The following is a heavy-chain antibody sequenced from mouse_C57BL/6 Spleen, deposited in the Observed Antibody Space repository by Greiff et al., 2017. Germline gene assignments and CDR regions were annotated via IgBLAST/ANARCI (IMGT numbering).Heavy chain of an antibody. CDR3: ARGYYGSSYVDWFAY. Sequence: VQLQQSGAELVRPGTSVKVSCKASGYAFTNSLIEWVKQRPGQGLEWIGVINPGSGGTNYNEKFKGKATLTADKSSSTAYMQLSSLTSEDSAVYFCARGYYGSSYVDWFAYWGQGTLVTVSA. V-gene: IGHV1-54*01. J-gene: IGHJ3*01. CDR1: GYAFTNSL. CDR2: INPGSGGT. D-gene: IGHD1-1*01.